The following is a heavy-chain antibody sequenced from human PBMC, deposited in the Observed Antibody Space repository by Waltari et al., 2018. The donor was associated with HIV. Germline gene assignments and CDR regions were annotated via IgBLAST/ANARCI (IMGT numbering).Heavy chain of an antibody. CDR1: GYTFTGYY. CDR3: ARVEAAAATRWEYFQH. Sequence: QVQLVQSGAEVKKPGASVKVSCKASGYTFTGYYLHWVRQAPGQGRGWMGVINPNRGGTNYAQKFQGRVTMTRDTSISTAYMELSRLRSDDTAVYYCARVEAAAATRWEYFQHWGQGTLVTVSS. CDR2: INPNRGGT. D-gene: IGHD6-13*01. J-gene: IGHJ1*01. V-gene: IGHV1-2*02.